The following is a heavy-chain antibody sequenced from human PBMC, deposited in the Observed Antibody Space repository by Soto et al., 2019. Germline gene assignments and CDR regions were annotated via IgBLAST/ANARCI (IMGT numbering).Heavy chain of an antibody. D-gene: IGHD2-2*02. CDR3: ARDGGECSRTSCYNEIPPAWFGP. Sequence: QPGGSLRLSCAASGFTFSAYAMHWVRQAPGKGLEWLAVISYDGSTKFYADTVKSRFTISRGNSKNTLYLQMNSLRAEDSGIYYCARDGGECSRTSCYNEIPPAWFGPWGQGALVTVSS. V-gene: IGHV3-30-3*01. J-gene: IGHJ5*02. CDR2: ISYDGSTK. CDR1: GFTFSAYA.